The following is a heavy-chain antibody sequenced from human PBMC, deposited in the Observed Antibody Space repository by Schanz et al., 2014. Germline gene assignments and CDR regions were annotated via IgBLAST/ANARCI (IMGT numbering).Heavy chain of an antibody. Sequence: VQLVESGGDLVKPGGSLRLSCEASGLTFSNYGMNWVRQAPEKGLEWVSYISSSSGTIYYADSVKGRFVISRDNARSSLYLQMSSLRDGDTAVYYCASVIMVAGNHRDGRDVWGQGTTVIVSS. CDR2: ISSSSGTI. CDR1: GLTFSNYG. V-gene: IGHV3-48*02. D-gene: IGHD6-19*01. J-gene: IGHJ6*02. CDR3: ASVIMVAGNHRDGRDV.